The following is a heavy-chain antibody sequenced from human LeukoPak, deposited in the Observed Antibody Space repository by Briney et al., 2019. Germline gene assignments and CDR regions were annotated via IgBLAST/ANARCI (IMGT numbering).Heavy chain of an antibody. J-gene: IGHJ5*02. V-gene: IGHV3-15*05. CDR3: ARVGGRSPGS. CDR1: GFTFSNAW. D-gene: IGHD3-16*01. Sequence: GGSLRLSCAASGFTFSNAWMSWVRQAPGKGLEWVGRIKSKTDGGTTDYAAPVKGRFTISRDNAKNTLYLQMNSLRAEDTAVYYCARVGGRSPGSWGQGTLVTVSS. CDR2: IKSKTDGGTT.